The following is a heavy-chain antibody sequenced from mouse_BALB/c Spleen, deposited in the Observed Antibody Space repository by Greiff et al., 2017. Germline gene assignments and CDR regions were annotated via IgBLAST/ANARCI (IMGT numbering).Heavy chain of an antibody. CDR2: IDPYDSET. J-gene: IGHJ4*01. D-gene: IGHD1-1*01. CDR3: ARGNYGSRGAMDY. V-gene: IGHV1-74*01. Sequence: QVQLQQPGAELVRPGASVKLSCKASGYTFTSYWMNWVKQRPEQGLEWIGRIDPYDSETHYNQKFKGKATLTVDKSSSTAYMELRSLTSEDTAVYYCARGNYGSRGAMDYWGQGTSVTVSS. CDR1: GYTFTSYW.